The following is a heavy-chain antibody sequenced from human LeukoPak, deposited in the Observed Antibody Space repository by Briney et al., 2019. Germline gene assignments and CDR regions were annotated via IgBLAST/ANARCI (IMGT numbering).Heavy chain of an antibody. J-gene: IGHJ4*02. V-gene: IGHV3-23*01. CDR2: ISGSGGST. CDR3: AKELSGGWPFDY. CDR1: GFTFRSYA. Sequence: GGSLRLSCAASGFTFRSYAMSWVRQAPGKGLEWVSAISGSGGSTYYADSVKGRFIISRDNSKNTMFLQMNSLRAEDTAVYYCAKELSGGWPFDYWGQGTLVTVS. D-gene: IGHD6-19*01.